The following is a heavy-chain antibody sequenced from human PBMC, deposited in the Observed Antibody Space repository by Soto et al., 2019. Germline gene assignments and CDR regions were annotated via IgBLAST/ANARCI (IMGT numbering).Heavy chain of an antibody. Sequence: ASVKVSCKASGYTFTSYGISWVRQAPGQGLEWMGWISAYNGNTNYAQKLQGRVTMTTDTSTSTAYMELRSLRSDDTAVYYCARVLCGCYDDYYYVMDVWDQGTTVTVSS. J-gene: IGHJ6*02. V-gene: IGHV1-18*01. CDR2: ISAYNGNT. CDR3: ARVLCGCYDDYYYVMDV. D-gene: IGHD2-8*01. CDR1: GYTFTSYG.